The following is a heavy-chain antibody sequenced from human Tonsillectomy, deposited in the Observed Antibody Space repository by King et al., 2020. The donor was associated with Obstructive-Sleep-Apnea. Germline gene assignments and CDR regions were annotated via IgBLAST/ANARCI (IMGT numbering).Heavy chain of an antibody. J-gene: IGHJ4*02. D-gene: IGHD1-14*01. CDR1: GFTFASYA. V-gene: IGHV3-23*04. Sequence: VQLVESGGGLVQPGGSLRLSCAVSGFTFASYAMSWVRQAPGKGLEWVSAVSGSGSSTFYADSVKGRFTISRDNSKNTLYLQMNSLRVDDTAVYFCAKDLPGVVGYWGQGTLVTVSS. CDR3: AKDLPGVVGY. CDR2: VSGSGSST.